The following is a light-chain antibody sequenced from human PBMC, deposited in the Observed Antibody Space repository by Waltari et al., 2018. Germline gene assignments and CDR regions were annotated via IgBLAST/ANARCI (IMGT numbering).Light chain of an antibody. J-gene: IGKJ4*01. Sequence: TCRASQDISRWLAWYQQKPGKAPKFLIYAASNLQSGVPSRFSGTGSGTDFTLTISSLQPEDFATYYCQQANSFPLTCGGGTKVEIK. CDR3: QQANSFPLT. CDR2: AAS. V-gene: IGKV1-12*01. CDR1: QDISRW.